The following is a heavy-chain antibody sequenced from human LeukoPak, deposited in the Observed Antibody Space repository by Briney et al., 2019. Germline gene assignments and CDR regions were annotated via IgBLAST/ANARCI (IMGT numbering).Heavy chain of an antibody. V-gene: IGHV4-30-2*01. CDR1: GGSISSGGYS. CDR3: ARDRLTGTTRYFDY. J-gene: IGHJ4*02. CDR2: IYHSGST. Sequence: SQTLSLTCTVSGGSISSGGYSWSWIRQPPGKGLEWIGYIYHSGSTYYNPSLKSRVTISVDRSKNQFSLKLSSVTAADTAVYYCARDRLTGTTRYFDYWGQGTLVTVSS. D-gene: IGHD1-7*01.